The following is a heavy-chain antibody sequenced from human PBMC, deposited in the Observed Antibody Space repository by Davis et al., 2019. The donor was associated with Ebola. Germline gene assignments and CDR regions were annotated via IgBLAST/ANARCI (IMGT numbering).Heavy chain of an antibody. D-gene: IGHD3-3*01. J-gene: IGHJ6*02. CDR3: ARENTYFGFWSGYYTTQGYGMDV. Sequence: GESLKISCAASGFTFSDYYMSWIRQAPGKGLEWVSYISSSGSTIYYADSVKGRFTISRDNAKNSLYLQMNSLRAEDTAVYYCARENTYFGFWSGYYTTQGYGMDVWGQGTTVTVSS. CDR2: ISSSGSTI. V-gene: IGHV3-11*01. CDR1: GFTFSDYY.